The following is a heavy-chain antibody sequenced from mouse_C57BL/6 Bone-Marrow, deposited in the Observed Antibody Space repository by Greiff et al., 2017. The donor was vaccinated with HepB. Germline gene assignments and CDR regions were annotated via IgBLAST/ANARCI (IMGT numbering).Heavy chain of an antibody. CDR3: TQTGHFDY. V-gene: IGHV6-3*01. CDR2: IRLKSDNYAT. Sequence: EVKVEESGGGLVQPGGSMKLSCVASGFTFSNYWMNWVRQSPEKGLEWVAQIRLKSDNYATHYAESVKGRFTISRDDSKSSVYLQMNNLRAEDTGIYYCTQTGHFDYGGQGTTLTVSS. CDR1: GFTFSNYW. D-gene: IGHD4-1*01. J-gene: IGHJ2*01.